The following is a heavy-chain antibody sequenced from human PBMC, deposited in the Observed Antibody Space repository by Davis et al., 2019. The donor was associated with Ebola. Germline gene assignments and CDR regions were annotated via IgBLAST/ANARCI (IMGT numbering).Heavy chain of an antibody. CDR2: INHSGST. CDR1: GGSFSGYY. J-gene: IGHJ5*02. Sequence: MPSETLSLTCAVYGGSFSGYYWSWIRQPPGKGLEWIGEINHSGSTNYNPSLKSRVTISVDTSKNQFSLKLSSVTAADTAVYYCARTEKVLLWFGEFFGGNWFDPWGQGTLVTVSS. CDR3: ARTEKVLLWFGEFFGGNWFDP. V-gene: IGHV4-34*01. D-gene: IGHD3-10*01.